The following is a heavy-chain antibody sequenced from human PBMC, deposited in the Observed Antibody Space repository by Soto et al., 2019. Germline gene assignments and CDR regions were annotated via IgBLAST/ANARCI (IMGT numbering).Heavy chain of an antibody. CDR3: ARGGAIVAAGTWTWGVFNWFDP. V-gene: IGHV1-69*01. D-gene: IGHD6-13*01. Sequence: QVQLVQSGAEVKKPGSSVKVSCKASGGTFSSYAISWVRQAPGQGLAWMGGIIPIFGTANYAQKFQGRVTITADESTSTAYMELSSLRSEDTAVYYCARGGAIVAAGTWTWGVFNWFDPWGQGTLVTVSS. J-gene: IGHJ5*02. CDR2: IIPIFGTA. CDR1: GGTFSSYA.